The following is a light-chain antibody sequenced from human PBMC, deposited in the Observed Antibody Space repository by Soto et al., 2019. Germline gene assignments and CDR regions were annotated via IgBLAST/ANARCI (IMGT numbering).Light chain of an antibody. J-gene: IGLJ3*02. CDR3: AAWDDSLNGRV. Sequence: QSVLTQPPSASATPGQRVTSSCSGSSSNIGSNTVNWYQQLPGTAPKLLIYKSIQRPSGVPDRFSGYKSGTSASLAISGLQSEDEADYYCAAWDDSLNGRVFGGGTKLTVL. CDR1: SSNIGSNT. CDR2: KSI. V-gene: IGLV1-44*01.